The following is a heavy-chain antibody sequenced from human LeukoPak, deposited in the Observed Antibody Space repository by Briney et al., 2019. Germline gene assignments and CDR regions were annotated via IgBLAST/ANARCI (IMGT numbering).Heavy chain of an antibody. V-gene: IGHV4-34*01. J-gene: IGHJ4*02. CDR1: GGSLRGYY. CDR2: INHSGST. CDR3: ARGAGSY. D-gene: IGHD3-10*01. Sequence: SETLSLTCAVYGGSLRGYYWSWIRQPPGKGLEWIGEINHSGSTNYNPSLKSRVTISVDTSKNQFSLKLSSVTAADTAVYYCARGAGSYWGQGTLVTVSS.